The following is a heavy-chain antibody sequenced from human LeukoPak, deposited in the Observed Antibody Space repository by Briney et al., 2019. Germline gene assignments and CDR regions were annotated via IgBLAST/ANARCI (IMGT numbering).Heavy chain of an antibody. V-gene: IGHV4-30-4*01. Sequence: SQTLSLTCTVSGTSIRSGDYYWCWIRQPPGKGLEWIGYIYYSGSTYYNPSLKSRLTIAVDTSKNQFSLRLTSVTAADTAVYYCAALQRPAAIDYRGQGTLVTVSS. CDR2: IYYSGST. CDR1: GTSIRSGDYY. CDR3: AALQRPAAIDY. D-gene: IGHD2-2*01. J-gene: IGHJ4*02.